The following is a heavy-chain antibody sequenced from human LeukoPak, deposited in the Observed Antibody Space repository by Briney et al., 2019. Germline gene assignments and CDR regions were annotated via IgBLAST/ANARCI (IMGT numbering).Heavy chain of an antibody. CDR3: ARPYDSTGHNTASRDAYYFDY. J-gene: IGHJ4*02. CDR1: GYSFTSYW. CDR2: IDTSDSYT. D-gene: IGHD3-22*01. V-gene: IGHV5-10-1*01. Sequence: PGESLKISCKGSGYSFTSYWISWVRQMPGKGLEWMGRIDTSDSYTNYSPSFQGHVTISADKSVSTAYLQWSSLKASDTAMYYCARPYDSTGHNTASRDAYYFDYWGQGTLVTVSS.